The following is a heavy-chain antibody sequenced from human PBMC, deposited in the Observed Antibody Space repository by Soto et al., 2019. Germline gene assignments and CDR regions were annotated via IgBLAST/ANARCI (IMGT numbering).Heavy chain of an antibody. CDR2: IIPIFGTA. CDR3: VMAIVATITPRLLYYYYGMDV. Sequence: QVQLVQSGAEVKKPGSSVKVSCKASGGTFSSYAISWVRQAPGQGLEWMGGIIPIFGTANYAQKFQGRVTITADESTSTAYMELSSLRSEDTAVYYCVMAIVATITPRLLYYYYGMDVWGQGTTVTVSS. J-gene: IGHJ6*02. V-gene: IGHV1-69*01. D-gene: IGHD5-12*01. CDR1: GGTFSSYA.